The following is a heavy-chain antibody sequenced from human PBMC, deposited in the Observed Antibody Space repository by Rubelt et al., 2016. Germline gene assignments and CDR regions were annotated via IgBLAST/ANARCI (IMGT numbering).Heavy chain of an antibody. Sequence: QLQLQESGPGLVKPSETLSLTCTVSGGSISSYYWSWIRQPPGKGLEWIGYIYYSGSTNHNPSLKSRVTISVDTSKNQFSLKLSSVTAADTAVYYCAGGITIFGVASGYFDYWGQGTLVTVSS. D-gene: IGHD3-3*01. CDR1: GGSISSYY. CDR2: IYYSGST. J-gene: IGHJ4*02. CDR3: AGGITIFGVASGYFDY. V-gene: IGHV4-59*01.